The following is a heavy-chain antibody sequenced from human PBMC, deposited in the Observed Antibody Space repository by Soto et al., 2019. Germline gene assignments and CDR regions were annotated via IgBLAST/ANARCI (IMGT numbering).Heavy chain of an antibody. CDR2: ISGSSTST. Sequence: EVQLSGSGGGLVQPGGSLRLSCAASGFTFSSYAMSWVRQAPGKGLEWVSAISGSSTSTYYADSVKGRFTISRDNSKNTLYLQMTSLRAEATAVYYCAKDPSSGFAMENYFDYWGPGPLVTVSS. J-gene: IGHJ4*02. D-gene: IGHD3-10*01. V-gene: IGHV3-23*01. CDR1: GFTFSSYA. CDR3: AKDPSSGFAMENYFDY.